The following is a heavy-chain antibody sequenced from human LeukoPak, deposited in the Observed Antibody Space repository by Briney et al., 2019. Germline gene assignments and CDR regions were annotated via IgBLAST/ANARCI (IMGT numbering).Heavy chain of an antibody. Sequence: KAGGSLRLSCEASGFPFSSYAMTWVRQAPGKGLEWVAVISFDGSNRYYADSVRGRFTISRDNSKNTLYLQMSSLRADDTAVYHCAKGGSGWSFFYWGLGTLVTVSS. D-gene: IGHD6-19*01. J-gene: IGHJ4*02. CDR1: GFPFSSYA. CDR2: ISFDGSNR. CDR3: AKGGSGWSFFY. V-gene: IGHV3-30*18.